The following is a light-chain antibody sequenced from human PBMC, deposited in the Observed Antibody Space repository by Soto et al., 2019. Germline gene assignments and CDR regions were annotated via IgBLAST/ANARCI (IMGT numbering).Light chain of an antibody. J-gene: IGLJ3*02. CDR1: SSGVGGYKY. CDR2: DVS. Sequence: QSALTQPASVSGSPGQSITISCTGTSSGVGGYKYVSWYQQHPGKDPKLMIYDVSSRPSGVSNRFSGSKSGDTASLTISGLQAEDEADYYCRSYTSSSTLVVFGGGTQLTVL. V-gene: IGLV2-14*01. CDR3: RSYTSSSTLVV.